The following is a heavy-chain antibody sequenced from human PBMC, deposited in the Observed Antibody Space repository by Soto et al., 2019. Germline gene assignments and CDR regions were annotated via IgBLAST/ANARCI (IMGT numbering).Heavy chain of an antibody. V-gene: IGHV3-30-3*01. J-gene: IGHJ6*02. Sequence: QVQMVESGGGVVQPGRSLRLSCAASGFTFSNYAMHWVRQAPGRGLEWLALISFDGSTKYYADSVKGRFTISRDNSNNTLILQMNSLRPEDTAVSYCARRAVPGHYYNYYYGLDVWGQGTMVTVSS. CDR3: ARRAVPGHYYNYYYGLDV. D-gene: IGHD6-19*01. CDR2: ISFDGSTK. CDR1: GFTFSNYA.